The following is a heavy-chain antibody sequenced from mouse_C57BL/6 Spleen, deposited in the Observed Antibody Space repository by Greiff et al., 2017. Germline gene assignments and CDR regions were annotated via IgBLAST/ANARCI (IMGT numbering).Heavy chain of an antibody. D-gene: IGHD2-3*01. CDR2: IRYSGST. J-gene: IGHJ3*01. CDR1: GYSITSGYD. V-gene: IGHV3-1*01. Sequence: EVQVVESGPGIVKPSQSLSLNCTFTGYSITSGYDWHWIRHFPGNKLEWMGYIRYSGSTNSNPSLKSRISITHDTSKNHFFLKLNSVTTEDTATYYCARDDGYYGFAYWGQGTLVTVSA. CDR3: ARDDGYYGFAY.